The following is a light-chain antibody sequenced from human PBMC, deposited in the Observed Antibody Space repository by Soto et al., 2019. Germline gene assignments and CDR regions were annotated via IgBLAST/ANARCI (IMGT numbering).Light chain of an antibody. V-gene: IGKV3-15*01. Sequence: EIVMTQSPATLSVSPGERATLSCRARQSVSSNLARYQQKPGQAPRLLIYGASTRATGIPASCSGSGSGTESTLTISSLQSEDFAVYYCQQYNNWPPITFAQGTRLEIQ. J-gene: IGKJ5*01. CDR3: QQYNNWPPIT. CDR1: QSVSSN. CDR2: GAS.